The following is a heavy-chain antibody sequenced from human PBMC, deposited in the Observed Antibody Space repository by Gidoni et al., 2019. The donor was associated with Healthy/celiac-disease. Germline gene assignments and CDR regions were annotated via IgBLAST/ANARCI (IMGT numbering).Heavy chain of an antibody. CDR3: ASPASCGGDCYPGANFDY. D-gene: IGHD2-21*02. CDR2: IYSGGTI. Sequence: EVQLVESGGGLIQPGGSLRLSWAASGFTVSIHSMNWVRQAPGKGLDWVSVIYSGGTIYYADSVKGRFTISRDNSKNTLYLQMKSLRVEDTAVYYCASPASCGGDCYPGANFDYWGQGTLVTVSS. J-gene: IGHJ4*02. CDR1: GFTVSIHS. V-gene: IGHV3-53*01.